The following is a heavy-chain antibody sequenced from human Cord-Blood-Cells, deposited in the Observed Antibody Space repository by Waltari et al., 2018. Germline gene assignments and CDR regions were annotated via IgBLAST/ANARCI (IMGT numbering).Heavy chain of an antibody. Sequence: QVQLQESGPGLVKPSQTLSLTLTVSGGSISSGEYYWSWIRQPPGKGLEWVGYIYYSGSTYYNPALKSRVTISVDTSKNQFSLKLSSVTAADTAVYYCARVDSNWYFDLWGRGTLVTVSS. CDR2: IYYSGST. D-gene: IGHD4-4*01. J-gene: IGHJ2*01. CDR3: ARVDSNWYFDL. V-gene: IGHV4-30-4*08. CDR1: GGSISSGEYY.